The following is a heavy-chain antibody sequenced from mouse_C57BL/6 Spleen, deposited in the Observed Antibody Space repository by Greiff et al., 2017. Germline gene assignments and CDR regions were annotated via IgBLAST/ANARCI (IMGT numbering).Heavy chain of an antibody. V-gene: IGHV2-5*01. CDR1: GFSLTSYG. CDR3: AKEGYRNYVWFAY. Sequence: QVQLQQSGPGLVQPSQSLSITCTVSGFSLTSYGVPWVRQSPGKGLEWLGVIWRGGSTDYNAAFMSRLSITKDNSKSQVFFKMNSLQADDTAIYYWAKEGYRNYVWFAYWGQGTLVTGSA. D-gene: IGHD2-5*01. J-gene: IGHJ3*01. CDR2: IWRGGST.